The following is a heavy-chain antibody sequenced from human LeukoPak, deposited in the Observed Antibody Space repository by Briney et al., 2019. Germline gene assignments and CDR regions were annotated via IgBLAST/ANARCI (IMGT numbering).Heavy chain of an antibody. Sequence: PGGSLRLSCAASGFTFDDYGMSWVRQAPGKGLEWVSGINWNGGSTVYADSVKGRFTISRDNAKNSLYLQMNSLRAEDTALYYCARARDYYDSSGYKDAFDIWGQGTMVTISS. V-gene: IGHV3-20*04. D-gene: IGHD3-22*01. CDR1: GFTFDDYG. CDR3: ARARDYYDSSGYKDAFDI. J-gene: IGHJ3*02. CDR2: INWNGGST.